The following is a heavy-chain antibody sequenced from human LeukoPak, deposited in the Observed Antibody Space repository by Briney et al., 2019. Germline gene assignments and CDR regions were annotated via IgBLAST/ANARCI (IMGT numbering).Heavy chain of an antibody. D-gene: IGHD1-1*01. Sequence: GGSLRLSCAASGFTFSSYAMHWVRQAPGKGLEWVAVISYDGSNKYYADSVKGRFTISRDNSKNTLYLQMNSLRAEDTAVYYCAKGSGEETSKDWNRDAFDIWGQGTMVTVSS. CDR3: AKGSGEETSKDWNRDAFDI. J-gene: IGHJ3*02. V-gene: IGHV3-30-3*01. CDR1: GFTFSSYA. CDR2: ISYDGSNK.